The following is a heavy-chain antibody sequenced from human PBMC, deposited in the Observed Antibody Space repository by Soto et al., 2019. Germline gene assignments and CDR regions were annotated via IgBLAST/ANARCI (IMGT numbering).Heavy chain of an antibody. CDR2: ILFDGNNQ. CDR1: GFTFSNYA. V-gene: IGHV3-30*18. Sequence: GGSLRLSCVASGFTFSNYAMHWVRQAPCKGLEWVAAILFDGNNQYYSDSVKGRFTISRDNSKNTLFLQMDTLRPEDTAVYYCAKSGRGFLDYFQYRGQGTLVTVSS. J-gene: IGHJ4*02. CDR3: AKSGRGFLDYFQY. D-gene: IGHD3-3*01.